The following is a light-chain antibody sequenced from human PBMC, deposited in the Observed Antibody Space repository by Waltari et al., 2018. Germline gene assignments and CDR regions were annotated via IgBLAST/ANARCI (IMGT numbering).Light chain of an antibody. V-gene: IGLV2-8*01. J-gene: IGLJ2*01. CDR2: GVT. CDR3: SLSGGINNFVV. Sequence: QSALTQPPSASGSPGQSVTISCTGASSDRNFNSVSWYQQHPGKAPKIIIYGVTKRPPGVPDRFSGTKSGNTASLTVSGLQVEDEAHYYCSLSGGINNFVVFGGGTKLTVL. CDR1: SSDRNFNS.